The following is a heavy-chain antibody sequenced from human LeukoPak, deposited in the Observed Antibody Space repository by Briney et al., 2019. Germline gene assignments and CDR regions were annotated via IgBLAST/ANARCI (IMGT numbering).Heavy chain of an antibody. D-gene: IGHD3-10*01. Sequence: ASVTVSCKASGYTFTSYGISWVRQAPGQGLEWMGWISAYNGNTNYAQKLQGRVTMTTDTSTSTAYMEVRSLRSDDTAVYYCARWQGRRYYYYYYMDVWGKGTTVTVSS. J-gene: IGHJ6*03. CDR3: ARWQGRRYYYYYYMDV. CDR2: ISAYNGNT. V-gene: IGHV1-18*01. CDR1: GYTFTSYG.